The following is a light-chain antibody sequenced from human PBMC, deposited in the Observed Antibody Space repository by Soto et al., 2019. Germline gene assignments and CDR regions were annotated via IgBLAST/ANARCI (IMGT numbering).Light chain of an antibody. Sequence: EIVMTQSPATLSVSPGGRATLSCRASQSISDTLAWYQQKPGQAPRLLIYDASNRATGIPARFSGSGSGTDFTLTISRLEPEDFAMYYCLHHGSSLWTFGQGTKVDIK. V-gene: IGKV3-20*01. CDR2: DAS. J-gene: IGKJ1*01. CDR1: QSISDT. CDR3: LHHGSSLWT.